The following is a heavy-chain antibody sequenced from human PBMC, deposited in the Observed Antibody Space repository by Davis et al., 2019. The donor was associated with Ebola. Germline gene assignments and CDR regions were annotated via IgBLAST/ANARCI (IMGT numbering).Heavy chain of an antibody. J-gene: IGHJ5*01. D-gene: IGHD3-22*01. CDR2: ISGSGGTT. CDR1: VITFSSYA. V-gene: IGHV3-23*01. CDR3: ARDRDYYDTSGYHPKGWFDY. Sequence: GGSLRLSCTDSVITFSSYAMTWVRQAPGKGLEWVSAISGSGGTTYYAGSVKGRFTVSRDNAKNSLYLQMNSLRVEDTAVYYCARDRDYYDTSGYHPKGWFDYWGQGTLVTVSS.